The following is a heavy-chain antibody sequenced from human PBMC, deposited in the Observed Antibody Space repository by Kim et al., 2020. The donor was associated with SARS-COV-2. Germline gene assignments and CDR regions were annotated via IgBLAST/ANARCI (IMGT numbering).Heavy chain of an antibody. CDR2: INHSGST. Sequence: SETLSLTCAVYGGSFSGYYWSWIRQPPGKGLEWIWEINHSGSTNYNPSLKSRVTISVDTSKNQFSLMLSSVTAADTAVYYCARGKGIGAYDYWGQGTLVTVSS. J-gene: IGHJ4*02. V-gene: IGHV4-34*01. D-gene: IGHD6-13*01. CDR1: GGSFSGYY. CDR3: ARGKGIGAYDY.